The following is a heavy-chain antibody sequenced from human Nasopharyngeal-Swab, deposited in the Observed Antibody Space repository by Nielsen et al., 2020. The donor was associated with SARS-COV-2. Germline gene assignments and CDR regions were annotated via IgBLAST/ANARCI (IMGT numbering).Heavy chain of an antibody. CDR1: GFTFDDYG. Sequence: GVLKISCAASGFTFDDYGMSWVRQAPGKGLEWVSGINWNGGSTGYADSVKGRFTISRDNAKNSLYLQMNSLRAEDTALYHCARDINYYDSSGLDYWGQGTLVTVSS. D-gene: IGHD3-22*01. V-gene: IGHV3-20*01. CDR2: INWNGGST. CDR3: ARDINYYDSSGLDY. J-gene: IGHJ4*02.